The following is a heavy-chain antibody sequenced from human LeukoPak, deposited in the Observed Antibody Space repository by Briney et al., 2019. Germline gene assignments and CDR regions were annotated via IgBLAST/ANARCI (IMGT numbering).Heavy chain of an antibody. CDR2: IYSGGST. CDR1: GFTVSSNY. CDR3: ARAAENYYDSSGYRYYYGMDV. J-gene: IGHJ6*02. Sequence: GGSLRLSCAASGFTVSSNYMSWVRQAPGKGLEWVSVIYSGGSTYYADSVKGRFTISRDNSKNTLYLQMNSLRAEDTAVYYCARAAENYYDSSGYRYYYGMDVWGQGTTVTVSS. V-gene: IGHV3-66*01. D-gene: IGHD3-22*01.